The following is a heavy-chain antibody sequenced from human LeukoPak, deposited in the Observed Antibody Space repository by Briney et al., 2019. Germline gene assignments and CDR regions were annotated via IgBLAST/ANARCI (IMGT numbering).Heavy chain of an antibody. Sequence: KPSETLSLTCTVSGGSISSSSYYWGWIRQPPGKGLEWIGSIYYSGSTNYNPSLKSRVTISVDTSKNQFSLKLSSVTAADTAVYYCARTRPDSPDAFDIWGQGTMVTVSS. D-gene: IGHD2-15*01. CDR1: GGSISSSSYY. CDR2: IYYSGST. CDR3: ARTRPDSPDAFDI. V-gene: IGHV4-39*07. J-gene: IGHJ3*02.